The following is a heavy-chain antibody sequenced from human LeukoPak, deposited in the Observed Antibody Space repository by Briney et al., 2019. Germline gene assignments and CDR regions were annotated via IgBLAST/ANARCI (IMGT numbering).Heavy chain of an antibody. J-gene: IGHJ4*02. D-gene: IGHD3-22*01. CDR3: ARDCDGYDSNGYDNPGPFDY. V-gene: IGHV3-21*04. CDR2: ISSAFTGNYI. CDR1: GFTMNRYD. Sequence: GGSLRLSCAASGFTMNRYDMIWVRQAPGTGLQWISSISSAFTGNYIYYADSVQGRFTISRDNAKNSLYLQMNSLRAEDTALYYCARDCDGYDSNGYDNPGPFDYWGQGTLVTVSS.